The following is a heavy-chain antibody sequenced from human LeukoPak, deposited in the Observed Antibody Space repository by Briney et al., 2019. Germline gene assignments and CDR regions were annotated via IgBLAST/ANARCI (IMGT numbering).Heavy chain of an antibody. CDR3: ARGVQEGFLEWVGDY. CDR1: GFIVSTNY. D-gene: IGHD3-3*01. CDR2: IYNAGDT. Sequence: GGSLRLSCAASGFIVSTNYMNWVRQAPGKGLEWVSVIYNAGDTYFADSVKGRFTISRDNSKNTLYLQMNSLRVEDTAVYYCARGVQEGFLEWVGDYWGQGNLVTVSS. J-gene: IGHJ4*02. V-gene: IGHV3-66*01.